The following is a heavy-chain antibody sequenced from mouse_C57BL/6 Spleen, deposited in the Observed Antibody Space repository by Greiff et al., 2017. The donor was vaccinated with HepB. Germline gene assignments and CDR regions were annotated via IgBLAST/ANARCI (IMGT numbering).Heavy chain of an antibody. CDR3: ARNYGSSYPWFAY. V-gene: IGHV1-50*01. Sequence: VQLQQPGAELVKPGASVKLSCKASGYTFTSYWMQWVKQRPGQGLEWIGEIDPSDSYTNYNQKFKGKATVTVDTSSSTAYMQLSSLTSEDSAVYYCARNYGSSYPWFAYWGQGTLVTVSA. CDR1: GYTFTSYW. D-gene: IGHD1-1*01. J-gene: IGHJ3*01. CDR2: IDPSDSYT.